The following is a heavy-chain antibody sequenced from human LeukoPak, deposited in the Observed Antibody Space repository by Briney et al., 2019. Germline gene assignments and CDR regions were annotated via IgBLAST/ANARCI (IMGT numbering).Heavy chain of an antibody. CDR1: GYTFTGYY. CDR2: INPNSGGT. D-gene: IGHD3-9*01. V-gene: IGHV1-2*02. Sequence: ASVKVSCKASGYTFTGYYMHWVRQAPGQGLEWMGWINPNSGGTNYAQKFQGRVTMTRDTSISTACMELSRLRSDDTAVYYCARDRGAYYDILTIWGQGTMVTVSS. J-gene: IGHJ3*02. CDR3: ARDRGAYYDILTI.